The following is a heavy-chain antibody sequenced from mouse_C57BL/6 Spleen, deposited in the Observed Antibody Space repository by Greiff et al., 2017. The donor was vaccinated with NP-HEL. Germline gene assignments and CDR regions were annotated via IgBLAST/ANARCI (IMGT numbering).Heavy chain of an antibody. D-gene: IGHD2-1*01. CDR2: IDPSDSET. J-gene: IGHJ1*03. CDR3: ARVYYGNYDWYFDV. CDR1: GYTFTSYW. Sequence: QVQLQQPGAELVRPGSSVKLSCKASGYTFTSYWMHWVKQRPIQGLEWIGNIDPSDSETHYNQKFKDKATLTVDKSSSTAYMQLSSLTSEDSAVYYCARVYYGNYDWYFDVWGTGTTVTVSS. V-gene: IGHV1-52*01.